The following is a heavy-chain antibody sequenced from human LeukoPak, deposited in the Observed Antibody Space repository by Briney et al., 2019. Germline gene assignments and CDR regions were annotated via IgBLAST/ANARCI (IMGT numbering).Heavy chain of an antibody. D-gene: IGHD3-22*01. V-gene: IGHV3-30-3*01. CDR2: ISYDGSNK. J-gene: IGHJ4*02. Sequence: PGGSLRLSCAASGFTVSTNYMSWVRQAPGKGLEWVAVISYDGSNKYYADSVKGRFTISRDNSKNTLYLQMNSLRAEDTAVYYCARASFDGSGYFFYPPDYWGQGTLVTVSS. CDR1: GFTVSTNY. CDR3: ARASFDGSGYFFYPPDY.